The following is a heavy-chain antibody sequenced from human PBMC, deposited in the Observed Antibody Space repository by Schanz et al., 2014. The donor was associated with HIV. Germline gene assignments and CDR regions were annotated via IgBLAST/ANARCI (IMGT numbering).Heavy chain of an antibody. V-gene: IGHV4-59*01. CDR2: IYYSGST. D-gene: IGHD3-9*01. CDR1: GGSISSYY. CDR3: ARGRNYDILTGYGYYFDY. J-gene: IGHJ4*02. Sequence: QVQLQESGPGLVKPSETLSLTCTVSGGSISSYYWSWIRQPPGKGLEWIGYIYYSGSTNYNPSLKSRVTISVDTYKNQFSLKLTSVTAADTAVFYCARGRNYDILTGYGYYFDYWGQGTLVTVSS.